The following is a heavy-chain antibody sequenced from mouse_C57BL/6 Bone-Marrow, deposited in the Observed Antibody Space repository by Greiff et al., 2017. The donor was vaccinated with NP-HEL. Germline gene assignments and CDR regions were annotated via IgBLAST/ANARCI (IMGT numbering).Heavy chain of an antibody. J-gene: IGHJ3*01. V-gene: IGHV5-4*01. Sequence: EVKLVESGGGLVKPGGSLKLSCAASGFTFSSYAMSWVRQTPEKRLEWVATISDGGSYTYYPDNVKGRFTISRDNAKNNLYLQMSHLKSEDTAMYYCARDRRNYSNPFAYWGQGTLVTVSA. CDR3: ARDRRNYSNPFAY. D-gene: IGHD2-5*01. CDR2: ISDGGSYT. CDR1: GFTFSSYA.